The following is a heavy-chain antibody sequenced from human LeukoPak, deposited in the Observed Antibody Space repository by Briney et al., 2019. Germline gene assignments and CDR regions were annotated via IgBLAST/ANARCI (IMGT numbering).Heavy chain of an antibody. CDR1: GYTFSNYW. V-gene: IGHV5-51*01. Sequence: GESLKISCKGSGYTFSNYWIGWMRQMPGKGLEWMGIIYPDDSDIRYSPSFQGQVTISADKSISTAYLQWSSLKASHTAMYYCARRLPGGNYDFDYWGQGTLVTVSS. CDR3: ARRLPGGNYDFDY. D-gene: IGHD4-23*01. J-gene: IGHJ4*02. CDR2: IYPDDSDI.